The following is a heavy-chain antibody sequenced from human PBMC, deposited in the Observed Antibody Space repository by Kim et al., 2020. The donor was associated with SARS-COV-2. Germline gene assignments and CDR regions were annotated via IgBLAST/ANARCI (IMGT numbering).Heavy chain of an antibody. CDR3: ATAPAALRRGSFAY. J-gene: IGHJ4*02. V-gene: IGHV1-24*01. D-gene: IGHD3-10*01. CDR1: GYTLTELS. Sequence: ASVKVSCKVSGYTLTELSMHWVRQAPGKGLEWMGGFDPEDGETIYPQKFQGRVTMTEDTSTDTADMELSSLRSEDTAVYYCATAPAALRRGSFAYWGQGTLVTVSS. CDR2: FDPEDGET.